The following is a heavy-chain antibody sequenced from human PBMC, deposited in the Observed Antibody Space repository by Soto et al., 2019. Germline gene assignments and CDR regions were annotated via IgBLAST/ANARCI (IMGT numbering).Heavy chain of an antibody. V-gene: IGHV4-59*01. CDR1: GDSINNYY. J-gene: IGHJ6*02. CDR3: ARGTKYYYQGMDV. Sequence: SETLSLTRTVSGDSINNYYWTWIRQPPGKGLEWIGYIYDSGSTSYNPSLKSRLTISVDTSKNQFSLKLKSVTAADTAVYYCARGTKYYYQGMDVWGQGTTVTVSS. CDR2: IYDSGST.